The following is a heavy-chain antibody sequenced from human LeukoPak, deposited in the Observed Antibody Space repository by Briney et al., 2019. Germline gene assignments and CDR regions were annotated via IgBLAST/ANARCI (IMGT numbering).Heavy chain of an antibody. J-gene: IGHJ3*02. V-gene: IGHV3-30-3*01. CDR3: ARAYQPVHHAFEI. D-gene: IGHD2-2*01. CDR1: GFTFSTYS. CDR2: VSYDGTYK. Sequence: PGGSLGLSCAASGFTFSTYSMHWVRQAPGKGLDWVAVVSYDGTYKYYADSVKGRFTISRDNSKNTLFLQMNSLRAEDTAVYYCARAYQPVHHAFEIWGQGTLVTVSS.